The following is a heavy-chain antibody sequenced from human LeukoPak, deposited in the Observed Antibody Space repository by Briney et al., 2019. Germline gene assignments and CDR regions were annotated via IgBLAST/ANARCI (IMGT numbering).Heavy chain of an antibody. J-gene: IGHJ4*02. D-gene: IGHD4-17*01. V-gene: IGHV3-21*01. CDR1: GFTFSSYS. CDR2: ISSSSSYI. Sequence: GGSLRLSCAASGFTFSSYSMNWVRQAPGKGLGWVSSISSSSSYIYYADSVKGRFTISRDNAKNSLYLQMNSLRAEDTAVYYCATLMTTVTTSGALRFDYWGQGTLVTVSS. CDR3: ATLMTTVTTSGALRFDY.